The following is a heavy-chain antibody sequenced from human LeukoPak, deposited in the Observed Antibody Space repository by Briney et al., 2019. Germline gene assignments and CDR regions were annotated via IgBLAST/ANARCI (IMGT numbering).Heavy chain of an antibody. J-gene: IGHJ4*02. CDR1: GGTFSSYA. D-gene: IGHD3-22*01. V-gene: IGHV1-69*13. CDR3: ARGPYYYDSSGYSDD. CDR2: IIPIFGTA. Sequence: ASVKVSCKASGGTFSSYAISWVRQAPGQGLEWMGGIIPIFGTANYAQKFQGRVTITADESTSTAYMELRSLRSDDTAVYYCARGPYYYDSSGYSDDWGQGTLVTVSS.